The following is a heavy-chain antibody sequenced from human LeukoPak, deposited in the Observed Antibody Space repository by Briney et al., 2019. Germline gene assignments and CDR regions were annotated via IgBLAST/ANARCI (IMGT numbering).Heavy chain of an antibody. V-gene: IGHV1-46*01. D-gene: IGHD3-22*01. J-gene: IGHJ4*02. CDR2: INPSGGST. CDR1: GYTFTSYY. CDR3: ARSNNYYASSGYYAKTRRDFDY. Sequence: ASVKVSCKTSGYTFTSYYMHWVRQAPGQGHEWMGIINPSGGSTSYAQKFQGRVTMTRATSTSTVYMELSSLRSEDTAVYYCARSNNYYASSGYYAKTRRDFDYWGQGTLVAVSS.